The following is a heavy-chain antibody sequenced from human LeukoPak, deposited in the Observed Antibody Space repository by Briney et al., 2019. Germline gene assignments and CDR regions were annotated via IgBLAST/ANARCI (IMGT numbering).Heavy chain of an antibody. V-gene: IGHV3-9*01. D-gene: IGHD3-22*01. J-gene: IGHJ4*02. CDR3: AKDKGQGYYDSSGYDY. CDR1: GFTFDDYA. Sequence: GGSLRLSCAASGFTFDDYAMHWVRQAPGKGLEWVSGISWNSGSIGYADSVKGRFSISRDNAKNSLYLQMNSLRAEDTALYYCAKDKGQGYYDSSGYDYWGQGTLVTVSS. CDR2: ISWNSGSI.